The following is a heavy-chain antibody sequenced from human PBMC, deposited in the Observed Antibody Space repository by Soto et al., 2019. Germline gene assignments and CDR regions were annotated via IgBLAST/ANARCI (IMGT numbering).Heavy chain of an antibody. CDR1: GDSLSSYY. J-gene: IGHJ6*02. Sequence: QVQLQESGPGLVKPSETLSLTCTVSGDSLSSYYWSWIRQPPGKGLEWIGYIYYSGSTNYNPSLESRVTLFLDTSKNQGSLKVSSLTAADTAVYFCARGRLEGRGQYSFYYYGLDVWGQGTTVTVSS. D-gene: IGHD1-1*01. CDR3: ARGRLEGRGQYSFYYYGLDV. CDR2: IYYSGST. V-gene: IGHV4-59*01.